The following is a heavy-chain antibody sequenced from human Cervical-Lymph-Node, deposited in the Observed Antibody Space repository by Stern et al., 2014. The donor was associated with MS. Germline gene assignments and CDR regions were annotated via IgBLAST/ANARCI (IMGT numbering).Heavy chain of an antibody. V-gene: IGHV3-9*01. CDR2: VSWNSDTI. J-gene: IGHJ4*02. CDR3: AKGEASSITIAGTGIDY. D-gene: IGHD6-13*01. CDR1: GFTFDDYA. Sequence: QLVESGGGLVQPGRSLRLSCAVSGFTFDDYAMHWVRQAPGKGLEWVSGVSWNSDTIDYAESVKGRFTISRDNAKNSLYLRMSSLRAEDTAFYLCAKGEASSITIAGTGIDYWGQGTLVTVS.